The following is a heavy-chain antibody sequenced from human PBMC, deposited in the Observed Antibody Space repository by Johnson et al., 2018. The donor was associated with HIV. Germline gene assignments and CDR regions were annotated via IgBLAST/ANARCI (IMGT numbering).Heavy chain of an antibody. CDR3: AKDERAAAGTRGLDAFDI. CDR1: GFTFSSYA. CDR2: ISYDGSNN. D-gene: IGHD6-13*01. J-gene: IGHJ3*02. V-gene: IGHV3-30*04. Sequence: QVQLVESGGGVVQPGRSLRLSCAASGFTFSSYAMHWVRQAPGKGLEWVAVISYDGSNNYYADSVKGRFTISRDNSKNTLYLQMNSLRAEDTAVYYCAKDERAAAGTRGLDAFDIWGQGTMVTVSS.